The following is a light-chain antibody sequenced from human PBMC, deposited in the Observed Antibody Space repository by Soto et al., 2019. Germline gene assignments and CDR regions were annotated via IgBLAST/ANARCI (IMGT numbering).Light chain of an antibody. Sequence: DIQLTQSPSTLSSSPGDRVTITCRASQSISICLAWYQQKPGKAPKLLIYDASSLESGVPPRFSGSGSGTEFSLTISRMQPDDFAGYYYQQYNSYSLTFGQGTKVEIK. CDR3: QQYNSYSLT. CDR1: QSISIC. J-gene: IGKJ1*01. CDR2: DAS. V-gene: IGKV1-5*01.